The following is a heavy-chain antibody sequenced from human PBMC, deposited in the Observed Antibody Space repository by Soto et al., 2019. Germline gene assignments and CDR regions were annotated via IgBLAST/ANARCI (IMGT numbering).Heavy chain of an antibody. CDR3: ARGSDGSYYADAFDI. Sequence: QVQLQESGPGLVNPSETLSLTCTVSGGSISSYYWSWIRQPPGKGLEWIGYIYYSGRTTYNPSLKIRVTRSVDTSKNQFSLKMRSVTAADTDVYYCARGSDGSYYADAFDIWGQGTMVTVSS. CDR1: GGSISSYY. J-gene: IGHJ3*02. D-gene: IGHD1-26*01. CDR2: IYYSGRT. V-gene: IGHV4-59*01.